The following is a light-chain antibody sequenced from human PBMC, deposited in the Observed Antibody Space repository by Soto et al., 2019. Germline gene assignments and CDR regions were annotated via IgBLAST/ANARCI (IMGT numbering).Light chain of an antibody. J-gene: IGKJ3*01. Sequence: DIQMTQSPSTLSVSLGDRVTIPCRASQSISSWLAWHQQKPGKAPKILIYDASRLESGVPSRFSGSGYGTDFTLTISSLETEDFAVYYCQQRSNWPVTFGPGTKVDI. CDR2: DAS. CDR3: QQRSNWPVT. CDR1: QSISSW. V-gene: IGKV1-5*01.